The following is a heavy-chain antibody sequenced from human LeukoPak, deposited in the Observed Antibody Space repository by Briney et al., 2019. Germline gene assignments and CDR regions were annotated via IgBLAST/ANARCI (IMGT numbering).Heavy chain of an antibody. Sequence: ASVKVSCKASGYTFTNYDINWVRQATGQGLEWMGWLNPNSGKTGYEQKFQGRVTMTRDSSISTVYLDLSSLSSEDTAVYYCARVRPGPYNYFDLWGQGTLVTVSS. CDR3: ARVRPGPYNYFDL. V-gene: IGHV1-8*01. J-gene: IGHJ5*02. CDR1: GYTFTNYD. CDR2: LNPNSGKT.